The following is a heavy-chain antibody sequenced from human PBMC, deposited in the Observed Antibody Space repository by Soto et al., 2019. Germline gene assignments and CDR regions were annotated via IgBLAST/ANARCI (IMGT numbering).Heavy chain of an antibody. CDR1: GYSFTSYW. J-gene: IGHJ6*02. V-gene: IGHV5-51*01. D-gene: IGHD6-6*01. Sequence: PGESLKISCKGSGYSFTSYWIGWVRQMPGKGLEWMGIIYPGDSDTRYSPSFQGQVTISADKSISTAYLQWSSLKASDTAMYYCARRILVAARGDGMDVWGQGTTVTVSS. CDR2: IYPGDSDT. CDR3: ARRILVAARGDGMDV.